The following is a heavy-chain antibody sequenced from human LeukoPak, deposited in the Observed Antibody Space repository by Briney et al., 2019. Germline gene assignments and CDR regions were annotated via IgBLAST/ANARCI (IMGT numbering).Heavy chain of an antibody. CDR2: INSDGSWT. CDR3: ARSGYSYGYGYYYYGMDV. J-gene: IGHJ6*02. V-gene: IGHV3-74*01. D-gene: IGHD5-18*01. Sequence: GSLRLSCAASGNYWMHWVRQAPGKGLVWVSHINSDGSWTSYADSVKGRFTISKDSAKNTVYLQMNNLRAEDTAVYYCARSGYSYGYGYYYYGMDVWGQGTTVTVSS. CDR1: GNYW.